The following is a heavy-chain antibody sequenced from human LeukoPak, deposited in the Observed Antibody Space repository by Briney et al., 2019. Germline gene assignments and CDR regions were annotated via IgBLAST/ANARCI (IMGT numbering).Heavy chain of an antibody. Sequence: PSETLSLTCAVYGGSFSGYYWSWIRQPPGKGLEWIGEINHSGSTNYNPSLKSRVTISVDTSKNQFSLKLSSVTAADTAVYYCAREPRYCSSTSCYATSFDYWGQGTLVTVSS. CDR1: GGSFSGYY. CDR2: INHSGST. V-gene: IGHV4-34*01. J-gene: IGHJ4*02. CDR3: AREPRYCSSTSCYATSFDY. D-gene: IGHD2-2*01.